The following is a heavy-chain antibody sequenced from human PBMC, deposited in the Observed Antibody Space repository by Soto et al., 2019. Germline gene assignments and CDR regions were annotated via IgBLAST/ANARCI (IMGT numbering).Heavy chain of an antibody. J-gene: IGHJ4*02. V-gene: IGHV3-23*01. Sequence: QAGGSLRLSCAASGFTFSSYVMSWVRQPPGKGLEWVSAISGSGGITYHADSVKGRFTISRDNSENTLYLQVNSLRAEDTAVYYCAKSPKRPLGTPDRQWYLNFVYWGQGTLVTVSS. CDR2: ISGSGGIT. CDR1: GFTFSSYV. CDR3: AKSPKRPLGTPDRQWYLNFVY. D-gene: IGHD2-15*01.